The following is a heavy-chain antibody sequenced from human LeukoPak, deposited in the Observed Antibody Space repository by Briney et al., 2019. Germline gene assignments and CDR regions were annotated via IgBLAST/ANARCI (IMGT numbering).Heavy chain of an antibody. J-gene: IGHJ4*02. V-gene: IGHV4-34*01. D-gene: IGHD6-19*01. CDR1: GGSFSGYY. Sequence: SETLSLTCAVYGGSFSGYYWSWIRQPPGKGLEWIGEINHSGSTNYNPSLKSRVTISVDTSKNQFSLTLSSVTAADTAVYYCARRGSGWYRGHFDYWGQGTLVTVSS. CDR2: INHSGST. CDR3: ARRGSGWYRGHFDY.